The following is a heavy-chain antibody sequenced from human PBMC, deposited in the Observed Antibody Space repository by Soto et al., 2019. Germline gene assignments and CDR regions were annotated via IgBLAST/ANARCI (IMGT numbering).Heavy chain of an antibody. J-gene: IGHJ1*01. CDR1: GFTVSRNY. CDR2: IYSGGST. V-gene: IGHV3-53*01. CDR3: ARERVEIGYPEYVQH. Sequence: EVQLVESGGVLIQPGGSLRLSCAASGFTVSRNYMILVRQAPGKGLEWVSVIYSGGSTYYADTVKGRFTISRDNSKNTVYLQMNSLRAEDTAVYYCARERVEIGYPEYVQHWGQGTLVTVSS. D-gene: IGHD5-18*01.